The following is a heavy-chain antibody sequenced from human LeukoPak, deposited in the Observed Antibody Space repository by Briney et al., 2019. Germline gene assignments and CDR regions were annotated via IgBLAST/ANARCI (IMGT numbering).Heavy chain of an antibody. CDR2: IYTSGST. CDR3: AGAVVPAATTPLYYYYMDV. CDR1: GGSISSYY. J-gene: IGHJ6*03. Sequence: SETLSLTCTVSGGSISSYYWSWIRQPAGKGLEWIGRIYTSGSTNYNPSLKSRVTMSVDTSKNQFSLTLSSVTAADTAVYYCAGAVVPAATTPLYYYYMDVWGKGTTVTISS. V-gene: IGHV4-4*07. D-gene: IGHD2-2*01.